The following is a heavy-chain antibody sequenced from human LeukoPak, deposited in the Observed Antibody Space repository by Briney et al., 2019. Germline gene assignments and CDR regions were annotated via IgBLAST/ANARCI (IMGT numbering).Heavy chain of an antibody. CDR2: INPSGGST. J-gene: IGHJ6*03. Sequence: ASVKVSCKASGYTFTSYYMHWVRQAPGQGLEWMGIINPSGGSTSYAQKFQGRVTMTRDTSTSTVYMELSSLRSEDTAVYYCARDGFYGSGSHNTYYYYMDVWGKGTTVTVSS. CDR3: ARDGFYGSGSHNTYYYYMDV. V-gene: IGHV1-46*01. D-gene: IGHD3-10*01. CDR1: GYTFTSYY.